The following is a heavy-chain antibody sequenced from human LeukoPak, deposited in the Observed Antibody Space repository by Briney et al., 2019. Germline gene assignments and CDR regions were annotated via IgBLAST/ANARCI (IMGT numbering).Heavy chain of an antibody. Sequence: SQTLSLTCTVSGGSISSGGYYWSWIRQPPGKGLEWIGEINHSGSTNYNPSLKSRVTISVDTSKNQFSLKLSSVTAADTAVYYCARGGYYYDSSGYHYYWGQGTLVTVSS. J-gene: IGHJ4*02. V-gene: IGHV4-30-2*01. CDR2: INHSGST. D-gene: IGHD3-22*01. CDR1: GGSISSGGYY. CDR3: ARGGYYYDSSGYHYY.